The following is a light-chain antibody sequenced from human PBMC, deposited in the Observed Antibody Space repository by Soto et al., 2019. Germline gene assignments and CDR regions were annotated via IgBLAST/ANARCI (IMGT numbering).Light chain of an antibody. CDR3: NSYSSIGTLV. CDR1: SSDLGSYNY. J-gene: IGLJ3*02. Sequence: QSVLTQPASVSGSPGQSITISCTGTSSDLGSYNYVSWYQHHPGKAPKLMIYEVNNRPSGVSNRFSGSKSGNTASLTISGLQAEDEADYYCNSYSSIGTLVFGGGTKVTVL. V-gene: IGLV2-14*01. CDR2: EVN.